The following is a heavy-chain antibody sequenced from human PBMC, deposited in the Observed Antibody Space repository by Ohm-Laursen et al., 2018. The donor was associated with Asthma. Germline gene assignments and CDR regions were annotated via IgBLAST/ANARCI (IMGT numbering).Heavy chain of an antibody. J-gene: IGHJ4*02. CDR1: GFIFNNDF. V-gene: IGHV3-11*01. D-gene: IGHD3-16*01. CDR3: ATLGDSSITQ. CDR2: TSGTGSVI. Sequence: GSLRLSCSAPGFIFNNDFMSWIRQAPGKGLEWVSCTSGTGSVIYYADSVKGRFTISWDDTKNSLYLQMNSLRVDDTAVYYCATLGDSSITQWGQGTLVTVSS.